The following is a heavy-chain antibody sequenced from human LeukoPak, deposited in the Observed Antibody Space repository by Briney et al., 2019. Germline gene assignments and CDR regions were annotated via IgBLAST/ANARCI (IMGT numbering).Heavy chain of an antibody. CDR2: ISGSGSSP. CDR3: AKDSGPWGYCATTSCYFAY. J-gene: IGHJ4*02. Sequence: GGSLRLSCAASGFTFSSFAMSWVRHAPGKGLEWVSAISGSGSSPYYADSVKGRFTISRDNSKSTLYLQMNSLRAGDTAVYYCAKDSGPWGYCATTSCYFAYWGQGALVTVSS. D-gene: IGHD2-2*01. CDR1: GFTFSSFA. V-gene: IGHV3-23*01.